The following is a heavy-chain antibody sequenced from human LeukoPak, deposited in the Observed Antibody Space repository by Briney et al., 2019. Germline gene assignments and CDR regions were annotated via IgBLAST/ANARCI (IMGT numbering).Heavy chain of an antibody. V-gene: IGHV1-3*03. Sequence: ASVKVSCKPSGSTFTTYAINWVRQAPGHGLEWMGWINAGNGNTKYSQEFQGRVTITRDTSASTAYMELSSLRSEDMAVYYCARDHFGYCSSTSCYAPKYYFDYWGQGTLVTVSS. CDR1: GSTFTTYA. D-gene: IGHD2-2*03. J-gene: IGHJ4*02. CDR2: INAGNGNT. CDR3: ARDHFGYCSSTSCYAPKYYFDY.